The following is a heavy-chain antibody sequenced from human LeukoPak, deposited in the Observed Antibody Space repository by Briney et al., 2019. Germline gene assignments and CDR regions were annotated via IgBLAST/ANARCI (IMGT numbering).Heavy chain of an antibody. CDR3: ARPRGNVEMATIPFDY. J-gene: IGHJ4*02. V-gene: IGHV3-21*01. CDR1: GFSFSSYS. CDR2: ISSSSIYI. Sequence: GGSLRLSCAASGFSFSSYSMNWVRQAPGKGLEWVSSISSSSIYIYYADSLKGRFTISRDNARNSLYLQMNSLRAEDTAVYYCARPRGNVEMATIPFDYWGQGTVVTVSS. D-gene: IGHD5-24*01.